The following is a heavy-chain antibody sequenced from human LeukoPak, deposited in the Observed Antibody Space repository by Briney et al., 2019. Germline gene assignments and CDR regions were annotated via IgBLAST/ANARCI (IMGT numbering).Heavy chain of an antibody. CDR3: ARGTTFSGYLDY. Sequence: GRSLRLSCAASGFTFSSYAMHWVRQAPGKGLEWVAVISYDGSNKYYADSVKGRFTISRDNSKNTLYLQMNSLRAEDTAVYYCARGTTFSGYLDYWGQGTLVTVSS. CDR1: GFTFSSYA. CDR2: ISYDGSNK. D-gene: IGHD3-22*01. V-gene: IGHV3-30-3*01. J-gene: IGHJ4*02.